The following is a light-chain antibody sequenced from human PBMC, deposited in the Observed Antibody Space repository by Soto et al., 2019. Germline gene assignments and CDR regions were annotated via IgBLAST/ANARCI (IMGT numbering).Light chain of an antibody. CDR2: GAS. Sequence: EIVMTQSPATLSVFPGERATLSCSASESVSSKLAWYQQKPGQAPRLLLYGASTRATGIPARFSGSGSGTEFTLTISSLQSEDFAVYSCQQYNNWPPYTFGQGTKLEIK. CDR3: QQYNNWPPYT. J-gene: IGKJ2*01. V-gene: IGKV3-15*01. CDR1: ESVSSK.